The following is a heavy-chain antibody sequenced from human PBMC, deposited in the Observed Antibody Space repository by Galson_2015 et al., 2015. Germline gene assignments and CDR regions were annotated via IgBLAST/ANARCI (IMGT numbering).Heavy chain of an antibody. CDR1: GFTFSVYG. D-gene: IGHD2-2*01. J-gene: IGHJ4*02. V-gene: IGHV3-33*01. CDR2: IWYDGSNK. Sequence: SLRLSCAASGFTFSVYGMHWVRQAPGKGLEWVALIWYDGSNKYYADSVKGRFTISRDNSKNTLYLQMNSLRAEDTGVYYCARAGSDMGTNFDYWGQGTLVTVSS. CDR3: ARAGSDMGTNFDY.